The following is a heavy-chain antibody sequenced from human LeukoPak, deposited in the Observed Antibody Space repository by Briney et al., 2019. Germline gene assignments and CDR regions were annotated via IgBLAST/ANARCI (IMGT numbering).Heavy chain of an antibody. Sequence: SQTLSLTCTVSGGSISSGSYYWSWIRQPAGKGLEWIGHIYTSGSTNYNPSLKSRVTISVDTSKNQFSLKLSSVTAADTAVYYCARGSGSYLIYWGQGTLVTVSS. J-gene: IGHJ4*02. CDR3: ARGSGSYLIY. V-gene: IGHV4-61*09. CDR2: IYTSGST. CDR1: GGSISSGSYY. D-gene: IGHD1-26*01.